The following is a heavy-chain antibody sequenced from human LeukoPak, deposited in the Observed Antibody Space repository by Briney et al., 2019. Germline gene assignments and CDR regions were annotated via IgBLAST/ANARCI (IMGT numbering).Heavy chain of an antibody. D-gene: IGHD4-23*01. CDR2: INHSGST. CDR3: ARGSDYGGIH. V-gene: IGHV4-34*01. J-gene: IGHJ4*02. CDR1: GGSFSGYY. Sequence: PSETLSLICAVYGGSFSGYYWSWIRQPPGKGLEWIGEINHSGSTNYNPSLKSRVTISVDTSKNQFSLKLSSVTAADTAVYYCARGSDYGGIHWGQGTLVTVSS.